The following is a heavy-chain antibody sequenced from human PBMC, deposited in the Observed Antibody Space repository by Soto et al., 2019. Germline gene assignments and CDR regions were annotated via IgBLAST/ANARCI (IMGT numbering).Heavy chain of an antibody. CDR1: GYTFTSGG. V-gene: IGHV1-18*04. CDR2: ISAYNGNT. J-gene: IGHJ6*02. CDR3: ARPKLQGGNYYYYGMDV. D-gene: IGHD1-7*01. Sequence: GASVKVSCKASGYTFTSGGISWVRQAPGQGLEWMGWISAYNGNTNYAQKLQGRVTMTTDTSTSTAYMELRSLRSDDTAVYYCARPKLQGGNYYYYGMDVWGQGTTVTVSS.